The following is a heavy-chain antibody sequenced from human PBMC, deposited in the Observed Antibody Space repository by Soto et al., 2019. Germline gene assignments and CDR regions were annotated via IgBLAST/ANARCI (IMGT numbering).Heavy chain of an antibody. CDR1: GYTFTSYA. V-gene: IGHV1-3*01. CDR2: INAGNGNT. J-gene: IGHJ6*02. CDR3: ARDVQLLWFGEFFSGPYGMDV. Sequence: GASVKVSCKASGYTFTSYAMHWVRQAPGQRLEWMGWINAGNGNTKYSQKFQGRVTITRDTSASTAYMELSSLRSEDTAVYYCARDVQLLWFGEFFSGPYGMDVWGQGTMVTVSS. D-gene: IGHD3-10*01.